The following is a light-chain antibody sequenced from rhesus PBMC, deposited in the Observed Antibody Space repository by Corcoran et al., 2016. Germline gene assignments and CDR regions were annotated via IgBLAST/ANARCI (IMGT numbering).Light chain of an antibody. Sequence: DIQMSQSPSSLSASVGDRVTITCRASQDIRNNLNWYQQNTGKAPKLLIYYANNLESGVPSRLSGSGSRTDFTLTISSLQPEDFSTYYCQQGNNNPLTVGGGTKVELK. J-gene: IGKJ4*01. V-gene: IGKV1-32*02. CDR1: QDIRNN. CDR2: YAN. CDR3: QQGNNNPLT.